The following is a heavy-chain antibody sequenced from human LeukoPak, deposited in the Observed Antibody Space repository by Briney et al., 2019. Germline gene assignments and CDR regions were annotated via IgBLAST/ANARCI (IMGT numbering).Heavy chain of an antibody. CDR1: GFTFSSYA. J-gene: IGHJ4*02. CDR3: AKDIVVVPAAIRAVATIRDY. CDR2: ISGSGSST. D-gene: IGHD2-2*02. Sequence: GGSLRLSCAASGFTFSSYAMSWVRQAPGKGLEWVSAISGSGSSTYYADSVKGRFTISRDNSKNTLYLQMNSLRAEDTAVYYCAKDIVVVPAAIRAVATIRDYWGQGTLVTVSS. V-gene: IGHV3-23*01.